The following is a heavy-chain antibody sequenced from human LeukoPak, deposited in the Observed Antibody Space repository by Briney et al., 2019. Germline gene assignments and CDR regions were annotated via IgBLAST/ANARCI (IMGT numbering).Heavy chain of an antibody. Sequence: ASVKVSCKASGYTFSSYYMYWVRQAPGQGLEWMGKINPSGGSTSYAQKFQGRVTMTRDMSTSTVYMDLNSPRSEDTAVYYCARDKTVKMTPTYYFDYWGQGTLVTVSS. V-gene: IGHV1-46*01. CDR2: INPSGGST. J-gene: IGHJ4*02. CDR3: ARDKTVKMTPTYYFDY. CDR1: GYTFSSYY. D-gene: IGHD2-21*02.